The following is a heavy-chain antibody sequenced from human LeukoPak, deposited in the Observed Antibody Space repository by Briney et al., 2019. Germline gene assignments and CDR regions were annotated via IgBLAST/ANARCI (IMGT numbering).Heavy chain of an antibody. J-gene: IGHJ6*02. V-gene: IGHV3-21*01. D-gene: IGHD3-22*01. CDR1: GFTFISYS. CDR3: ARADDSSGYSLYYYYYGMDV. CDR2: ISSISSYI. Sequence: GGSLRLSCAASGFTFISYSINWVRQAPGKGLEWVSSISSISSYIYYADSVKGRFTISRDNAKNSLYLQMNSLRAEDTAVYYCARADDSSGYSLYYYYYGMDVWGQGTTVTVSS.